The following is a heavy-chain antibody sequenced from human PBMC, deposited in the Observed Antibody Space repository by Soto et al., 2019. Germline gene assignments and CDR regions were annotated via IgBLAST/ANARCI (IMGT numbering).Heavy chain of an antibody. CDR2: IYYSGST. V-gene: IGHV4-59*01. CDR3: ARSNYDILTGYPYPPYYYYYMDV. Sequence: SETLSLTCTVSGVSISSYYWSWIRQPPGKGLEWIGYIYYSGSTKYNPSLKSRVNISVDTSKNQFSLKLSSVTAADTAVYYCARSNYDILTGYPYPPYYYYYMDVWGKGTTVTVSS. CDR1: GVSISSYY. D-gene: IGHD3-9*01. J-gene: IGHJ6*03.